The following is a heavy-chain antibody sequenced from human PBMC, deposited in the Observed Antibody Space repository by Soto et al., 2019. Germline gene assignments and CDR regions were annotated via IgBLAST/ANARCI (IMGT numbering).Heavy chain of an antibody. V-gene: IGHV4-34*01. D-gene: IGHD6-13*01. CDR1: GGSFSGYY. J-gene: IGHJ6*03. CDR3: ARVGSSWYLGYYYYYMDV. Sequence: PSETLSLTCAVYGGSFSGYYWSWIRQPPGKGLEWIGEINHSGSTNYNPSLKSRVTISVDTSKNQFSLKLSSVTAADTAVYYCARVGSSWYLGYYYYYMDVWGKGTTVTVS. CDR2: INHSGST.